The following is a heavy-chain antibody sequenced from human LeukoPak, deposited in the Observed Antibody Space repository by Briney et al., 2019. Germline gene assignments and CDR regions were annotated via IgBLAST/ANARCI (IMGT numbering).Heavy chain of an antibody. J-gene: IGHJ4*02. CDR1: GFTFSSYW. CDR3: AKGQPQAVAPFDY. CDR2: IRYDGSNK. Sequence: PGGSLRLSCAASGFTFSSYWMSWVRQAPGKGLEWVAFIRYDGSNKYYADSVKGRFTISRDNSKNTLYLQMNSLRAEDTAVYYCAKGQPQAVAPFDYWGQGTLVTVSS. D-gene: IGHD6-19*01. V-gene: IGHV3-30*02.